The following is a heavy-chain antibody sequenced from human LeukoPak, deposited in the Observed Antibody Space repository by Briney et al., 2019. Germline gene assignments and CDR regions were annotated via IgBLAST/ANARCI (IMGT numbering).Heavy chain of an antibody. D-gene: IGHD6-13*01. CDR3: ARVRSYSSSWYSQRFYFDY. V-gene: IGHV4-59*01. CDR1: GGSISSYY. Sequence: SETLSLTCTVSGGSISSYYWSWIRQPPGKGLEWVGYIYYSGSTNYNTSLKSRVTISVDTSKNQFSLKLSSVTAADTAVYYCARVRSYSSSWYSQRFYFDYWGQGTLVTVSS. CDR2: IYYSGST. J-gene: IGHJ4*02.